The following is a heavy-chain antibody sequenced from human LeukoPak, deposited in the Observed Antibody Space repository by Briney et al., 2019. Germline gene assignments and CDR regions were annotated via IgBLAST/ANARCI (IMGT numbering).Heavy chain of an antibody. Sequence: SETLSLTCAVYGGSFSGYYWSWIRQPPGKGLEWIGEINHSGSTYYNPSLKSRVTISVDTSKNQFSLKLSSVTAADTAVYYCAREGSYGLNYWGQGTLVTVSS. CDR2: INHSGST. CDR3: AREGSYGLNY. V-gene: IGHV4-34*01. D-gene: IGHD5-18*01. CDR1: GGSFSGYY. J-gene: IGHJ4*02.